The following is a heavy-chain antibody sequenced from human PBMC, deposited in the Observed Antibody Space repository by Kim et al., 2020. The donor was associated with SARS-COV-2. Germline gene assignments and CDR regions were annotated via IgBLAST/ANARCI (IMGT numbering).Heavy chain of an antibody. CDR1: GFTFSSYS. D-gene: IGHD3-16*02. V-gene: IGHV3-21*01. Sequence: GGSLRLSCAASGFTFSSYSMNWVRQAPGKGLEWVSSISSSSSYIYYADSVKGRFTISRDNAKNSLYLQMNSLRAEDTAVYYCARMFFDDGVTYGGLSEFSYYYYGMDVWGQGTTVTVSS. CDR2: ISSSSSYI. CDR3: ARMFFDDGVTYGGLSEFSYYYYGMDV. J-gene: IGHJ6*02.